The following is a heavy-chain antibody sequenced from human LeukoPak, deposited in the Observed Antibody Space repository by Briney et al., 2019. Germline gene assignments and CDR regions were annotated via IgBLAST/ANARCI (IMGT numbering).Heavy chain of an antibody. J-gene: IGHJ5*02. D-gene: IGHD6-19*01. Sequence: SETLSLTCTVSGGSISSYYWSWIRQPPGKGLEWIGYIYYSGSTNYNPSLKSRVTISVDTSMNQFSLKLSSVTAADTAVYYCARDTYSSEGFDPWGQGTLVTVSS. V-gene: IGHV4-59*01. CDR1: GGSISSYY. CDR2: IYYSGST. CDR3: ARDTYSSEGFDP.